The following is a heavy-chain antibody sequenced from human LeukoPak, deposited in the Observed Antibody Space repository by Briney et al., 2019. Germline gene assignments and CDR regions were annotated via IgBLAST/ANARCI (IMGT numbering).Heavy chain of an antibody. CDR3: ARDSVTPTDAFDI. Sequence: SGTLSLTCTVSGGSISSYYWSWIRQPAGKGLEWIGRFYTSGSTNYNPSLRSRVTMSVDTSKNQFSLNLNSVTAADTAVYYCARDSVTPTDAFDIWGQGTMVSVSS. CDR1: GGSISSYY. V-gene: IGHV4-4*07. CDR2: FYTSGST. D-gene: IGHD3-16*02. J-gene: IGHJ3*02.